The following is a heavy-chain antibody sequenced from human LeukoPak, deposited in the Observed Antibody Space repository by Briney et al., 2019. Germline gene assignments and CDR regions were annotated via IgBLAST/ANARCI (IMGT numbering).Heavy chain of an antibody. Sequence: GGSLTLSCAASWFNLSSNYISWLRQAPGKGLEWVSVIYSGGSTYYADSVKGRFTISRDNSKNTLYLQMKSLRVEHTAVYYCARAHDTAPAEDFQHCGQGTLVTVSS. CDR1: WFNLSSNY. CDR3: ARAHDTAPAEDFQH. J-gene: IGHJ1*01. CDR2: IYSGGST. V-gene: IGHV3-53*01. D-gene: IGHD2-21*02.